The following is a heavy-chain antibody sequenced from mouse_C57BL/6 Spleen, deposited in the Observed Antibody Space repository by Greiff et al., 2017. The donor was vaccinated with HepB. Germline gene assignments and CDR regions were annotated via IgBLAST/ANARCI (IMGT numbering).Heavy chain of an antibody. Sequence: EVQLQQSGPELVKPGASVKISCKASGYTFTDYYMNWVKQSHGKSLEWIGDINTNNGGTSYNQKFKGKATLTVDKSSSTAYMELRSLTSEDSAVYYCASGRLRQGAWFAYWGQGTLVTVSA. CDR3: ASGRLRQGAWFAY. D-gene: IGHD2-4*01. V-gene: IGHV1-26*01. J-gene: IGHJ3*01. CDR2: INTNNGGT. CDR1: GYTFTDYY.